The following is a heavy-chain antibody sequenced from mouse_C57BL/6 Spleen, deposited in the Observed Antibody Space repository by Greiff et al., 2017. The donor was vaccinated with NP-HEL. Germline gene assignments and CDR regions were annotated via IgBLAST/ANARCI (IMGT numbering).Heavy chain of an antibody. D-gene: IGHD1-1*01. CDR2: IWSGGSS. CDR1: GFSLTSYG. CDR3: AREGTTVEGAMDY. J-gene: IGHJ4*01. V-gene: IGHV2-2*01. Sequence: VQRVESGPGLVQPSQSLSISCTVSGFSLTSYGVHWVRQSPGKGLEWLGVIWSGGSSDYTAAFISRLRISKDNSESQLFFKMNSLQADDTARYNCAREGTTVEGAMDYWGQGTSVTVSS.